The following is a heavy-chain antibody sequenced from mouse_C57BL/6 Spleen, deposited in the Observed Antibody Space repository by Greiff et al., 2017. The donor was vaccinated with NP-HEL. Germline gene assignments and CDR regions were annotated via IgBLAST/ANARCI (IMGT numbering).Heavy chain of an antibody. Sequence: EVKLVESGGGLVKPGGSLKLSCAASGFTFSDYGMHWVRQAPEKGLEWVAYISSGSSTIYYADTVKGRFTISRDNAKNTLFLQMTSLRSEDTAMYYCAREDGSSYGYFDYWGQGTTLTVSS. CDR3: AREDGSSYGYFDY. CDR2: ISSGSSTI. J-gene: IGHJ2*01. V-gene: IGHV5-17*01. D-gene: IGHD1-1*01. CDR1: GFTFSDYG.